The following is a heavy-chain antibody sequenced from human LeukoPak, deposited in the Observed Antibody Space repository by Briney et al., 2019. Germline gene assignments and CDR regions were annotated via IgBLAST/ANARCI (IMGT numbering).Heavy chain of an antibody. CDR1: GGSISSYY. Sequence: SETLSLTCTVSGGSISSYYWSWIRQPPGKGLEWIGYIYYSGSTNYNPSLKSRVTISVDTSKNQFSLKLSSVTAADTAVYYCARQTSILTYAGAFDIWGQGTMVTVSS. CDR2: IYYSGST. V-gene: IGHV4-59*08. CDR3: ARQTSILTYAGAFDI. D-gene: IGHD3-9*01. J-gene: IGHJ3*02.